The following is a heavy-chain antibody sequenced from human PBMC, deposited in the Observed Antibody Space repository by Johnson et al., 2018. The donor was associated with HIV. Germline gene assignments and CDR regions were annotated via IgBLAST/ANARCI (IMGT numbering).Heavy chain of an antibody. CDR1: RFTFSSND. CDR2: IKPDGSEK. Sequence: VQLVESGGGLVQPGGSLRLSCAASRFTFSSNDMHWVRQAPGKGLEWVANIKPDGSEKYYVDSVKGRFTISRDNAKNSLYLQMNSLRAEDTAVYYCARWGVVTPHAFDIWGQGTMVTVSS. V-gene: IGHV3-7*01. D-gene: IGHD4-23*01. CDR3: ARWGVVTPHAFDI. J-gene: IGHJ3*02.